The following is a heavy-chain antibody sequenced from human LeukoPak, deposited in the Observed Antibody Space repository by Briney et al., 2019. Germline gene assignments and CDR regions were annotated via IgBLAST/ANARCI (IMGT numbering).Heavy chain of an antibody. CDR1: GFTFNNAW. D-gene: IGHD7-27*01. Sequence: GGSLRLSCAASGFTFNNAWMNWVRQAPGKGLEWVGRIKSKIDGGTTDFGAPVKGRFGISRDDSENTMYLHMNSLRTEDTAVYYCATGNWGPYWGQGTLVTVSS. CDR2: IKSKIDGGTT. V-gene: IGHV3-15*07. J-gene: IGHJ4*02. CDR3: ATGNWGPY.